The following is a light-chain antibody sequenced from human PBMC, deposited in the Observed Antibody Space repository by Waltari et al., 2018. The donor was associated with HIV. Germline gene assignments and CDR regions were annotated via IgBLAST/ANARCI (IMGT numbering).Light chain of an antibody. CDR3: YSTDNNGDRGV. V-gene: IGLV3-10*01. CDR1: ALPKRY. J-gene: IGLJ2*01. CDR2: KDN. Sequence: SYELTQPPSVSVSPGQTARITSSGDALPKRYSYWYQQKSGQAPVLVIYKDNKRPSGITERFSGSSSGTMATLTISGAQVEDEADYYCYSTDNNGDRGVFGGGTKVSVL.